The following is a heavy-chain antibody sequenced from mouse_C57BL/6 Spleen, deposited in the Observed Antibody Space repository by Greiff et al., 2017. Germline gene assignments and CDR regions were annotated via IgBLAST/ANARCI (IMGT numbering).Heavy chain of an antibody. CDR3: ARRGVYYGNYDWYFDV. V-gene: IGHV1-59*01. CDR1: GYTFTSYW. Sequence: QVQLQQPGAELVRPGTSVKLSCKASGYTFTSYWMHWVKQRPGQGLEWIGVIDPSDSYTNYNQKFKGKATLTVDTSSSTAYMQLSSLTSEDSAVYYCARRGVYYGNYDWYFDVWGTGTTVTVSS. CDR2: IDPSDSYT. D-gene: IGHD2-1*01. J-gene: IGHJ1*03.